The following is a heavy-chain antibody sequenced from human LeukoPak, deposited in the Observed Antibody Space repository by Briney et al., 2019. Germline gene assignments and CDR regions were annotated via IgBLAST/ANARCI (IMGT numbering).Heavy chain of an antibody. V-gene: IGHV4-4*07. CDR3: ARGPSYNWNDVEYFDY. CDR1: GGSISSYY. D-gene: IGHD1-20*01. Sequence: PSETLSLTCTVSGGSISSYYWSWLRQPAGKGLEWIGRIYTSGSTNYNPSLKSRVTMSVDTSKNQFSLKLSSVTAADTAVYYCARGPSYNWNDVEYFDYWGQGTLVTVSS. J-gene: IGHJ4*02. CDR2: IYTSGST.